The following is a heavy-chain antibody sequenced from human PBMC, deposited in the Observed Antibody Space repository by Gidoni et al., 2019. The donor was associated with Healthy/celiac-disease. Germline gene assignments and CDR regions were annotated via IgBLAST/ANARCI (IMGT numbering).Heavy chain of an antibody. CDR3: AREGIAAARIDAFDI. Sequence: QVQLVESGGGVVQPGRSLRLSCAASGFTFSSYGMHWVRQAPGKGLEGVAVIWYDGSNKYYADSVKGRFTISRDNSKNTLYLQMNSLRAEDTAVYYCAREGIAAARIDAFDIWGQGTMVTVSS. J-gene: IGHJ3*02. V-gene: IGHV3-33*01. CDR1: GFTFSSYG. D-gene: IGHD6-13*01. CDR2: IWYDGSNK.